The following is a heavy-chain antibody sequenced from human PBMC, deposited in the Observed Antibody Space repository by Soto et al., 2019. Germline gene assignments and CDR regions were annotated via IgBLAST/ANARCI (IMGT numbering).Heavy chain of an antibody. Sequence: QLVESGGGLVQPGGSLRLSCAASGFTFSLYPMNWVRQAPGKGLEWLSYISPSNTTIYYADSVKGRFTISRDNAKDSLDLQMNGLRDDDTAVYYCARVGRGFCSSARCYTDGFDLWGQGTVVTAST. CDR3: ARVGRGFCSSARCYTDGFDL. D-gene: IGHD2-2*01. J-gene: IGHJ3*01. CDR1: GFTFSLYP. V-gene: IGHV3-48*02. CDR2: ISPSNTTI.